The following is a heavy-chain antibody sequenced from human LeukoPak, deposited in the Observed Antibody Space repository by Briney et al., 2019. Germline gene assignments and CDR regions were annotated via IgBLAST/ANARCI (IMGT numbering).Heavy chain of an antibody. V-gene: IGHV3-23*01. D-gene: IGHD1-1*01. J-gene: IGHJ4*02. CDR3: AKMNWNDGEASD. CDR2: ISGSGGST. CDR1: GFTFSSYD. Sequence: GGSLRLSCAASGFTFSSYDINWVRQAPGKGLEWVSGISGSGGSTYYADSVKGRFTISRDNSKNTLYLQMNSLRAEDTAIYYCAKMNWNDGEASDWGQGTLVTVSS.